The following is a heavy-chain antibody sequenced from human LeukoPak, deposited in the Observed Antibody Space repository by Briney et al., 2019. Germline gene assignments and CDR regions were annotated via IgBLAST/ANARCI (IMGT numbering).Heavy chain of an antibody. D-gene: IGHD3-22*01. Sequence: SETLSLTCAVSGGSISSGGYSWSWIRQPPGKGLEWIGYIYYSGSTNYNPSLKSRVTISVDTSKNQFSLKLSSVTAADTAVYYCARASYSYDINGWVPFDYWGQGTLVTVSS. CDR2: IYYSGST. V-gene: IGHV4-61*08. CDR3: ARASYSYDINGWVPFDY. CDR1: GGSISSGGYS. J-gene: IGHJ4*02.